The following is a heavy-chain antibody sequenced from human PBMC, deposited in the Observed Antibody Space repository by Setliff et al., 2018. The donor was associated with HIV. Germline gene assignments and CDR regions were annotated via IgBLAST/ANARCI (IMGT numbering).Heavy chain of an antibody. V-gene: IGHV3-66*02. J-gene: IGHJ4*02. CDR2: IYSDGRT. CDR1: GFTVSSNS. D-gene: IGHD3-10*01. CDR3: ARGILINTGDC. Sequence: GGSLRLSCVASGFTVSSNSMNWVRQAPGEGLEWVSIIYSDGRTFYADSVKGRFTISRDNSKNTLYLQMNSLKIEDTAVYFCARGILINTGDCWGRGTLVTSPQ.